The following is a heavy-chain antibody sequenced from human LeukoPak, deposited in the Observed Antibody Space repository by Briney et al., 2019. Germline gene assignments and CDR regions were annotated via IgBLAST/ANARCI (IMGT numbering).Heavy chain of an antibody. Sequence: ASVKVSCKASGYTFTGYDINWVRQATGQGLEWMGWMNPNSGNTGYAQKFQGRVTMTRNTSISTAYMELSSLRSEDTAVYYCARGAIAAAGHFDYWGQGTLVTVSS. V-gene: IGHV1-8*01. CDR1: GYTFTGYD. J-gene: IGHJ4*02. CDR3: ARGAIAAAGHFDY. D-gene: IGHD6-13*01. CDR2: MNPNSGNT.